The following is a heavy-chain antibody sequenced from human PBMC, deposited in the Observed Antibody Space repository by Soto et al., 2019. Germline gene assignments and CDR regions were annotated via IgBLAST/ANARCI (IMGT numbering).Heavy chain of an antibody. J-gene: IGHJ6*02. Sequence: SVKVSCKASGGTFSSYAISWVRQAPGQGLEWMGGIIPIFGTANYAQKFQGRVTITADESTSTAYMELSSLRSEDTAVYYCARGWGGAKYYYYGMDVWGQGTTVTAP. D-gene: IGHD1-26*01. CDR3: ARGWGGAKYYYYGMDV. V-gene: IGHV1-69*13. CDR2: IIPIFGTA. CDR1: GGTFSSYA.